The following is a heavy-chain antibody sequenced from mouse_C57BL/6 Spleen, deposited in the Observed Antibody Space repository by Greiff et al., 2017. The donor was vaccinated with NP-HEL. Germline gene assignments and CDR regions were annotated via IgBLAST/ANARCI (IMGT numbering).Heavy chain of an antibody. CDR1: GYTFTEYT. Sequence: QVQLQQSGAELVKPGASVKLSCKASGYTFTEYTIHWVKQRPGQGLEWIGWFYPGSGSIKYNEKFKDKATLTADKSSSTVYMELSRLTSEDSAVYFCARHEEGFRGGYYAMDYWGQGTSVTVSS. CDR2: FYPGSGSI. J-gene: IGHJ4*01. V-gene: IGHV1-62-2*01. CDR3: ARHEEGFRGGYYAMDY.